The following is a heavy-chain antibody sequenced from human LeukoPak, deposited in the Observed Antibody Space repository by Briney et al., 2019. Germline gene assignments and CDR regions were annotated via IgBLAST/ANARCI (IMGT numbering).Heavy chain of an antibody. Sequence: AGTLTLSCTASGVTFSSYGRSWVRQAPGKGLEWVSAIRGGGGRTYYVDSVKGRFTISRDNSKNSLYLQMNSLRAEDTAVYYCAKDLVVVPAAMWVYSAFEMWGQGTMVTVSS. CDR1: GVTFSSYG. V-gene: IGHV3-23*01. CDR2: IRGGGGRT. D-gene: IGHD2-2*01. CDR3: AKDLVVVPAAMWVYSAFEM. J-gene: IGHJ3*02.